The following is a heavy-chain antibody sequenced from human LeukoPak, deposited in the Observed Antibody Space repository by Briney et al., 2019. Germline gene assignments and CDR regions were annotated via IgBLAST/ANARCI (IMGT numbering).Heavy chain of an antibody. CDR3: ARDRCTNGVCSAFDY. CDR1: GFTFSSYG. CDR2: IWYDGSNK. J-gene: IGHJ4*02. V-gene: IGHV3-33*01. D-gene: IGHD2-8*01. Sequence: GGSLRLSCAASGFTFSSYGMHWVRQAPGKGLEWVAVIWYDGSNKYYADSVKDRFTISRDNSKNTLYLQMNSLRAEDTAVYYCARDRCTNGVCSAFDYWGQGTLVTVSS.